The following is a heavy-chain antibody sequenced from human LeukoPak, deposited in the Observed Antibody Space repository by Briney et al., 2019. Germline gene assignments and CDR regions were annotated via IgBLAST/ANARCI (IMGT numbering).Heavy chain of an antibody. V-gene: IGHV1-2*03. CDR3: AREHTYGVYNAFDI. J-gene: IGHJ3*02. Sequence: LGASVKVSCKASGYTFTGYCIYWVRQAPGQGLEWMGWINPNSGDTKYAQNFQGRVTMTRDTSITTAYVEVSRLRSDDTAIYYCAREHTYGVYNAFDIWGQGTMVTVSS. D-gene: IGHD5-18*01. CDR1: GYTFTGYC. CDR2: INPNSGDT.